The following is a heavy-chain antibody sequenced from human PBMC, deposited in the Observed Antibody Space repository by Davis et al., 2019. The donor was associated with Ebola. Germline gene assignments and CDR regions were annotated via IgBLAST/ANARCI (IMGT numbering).Heavy chain of an antibody. V-gene: IGHV3-66*01. Sequence: GGSLRLSCAASGFTFSSYAMSWVRQAPGKGLEWVSVTYSGGSTYYADSVKGRFTISRDNSKNTLYLQMNSLRAEDTAVYYCASYGYSYGYVYWGQGTLVTVSS. CDR3: ASYGYSYGYVY. CDR1: GFTFSSYA. J-gene: IGHJ4*02. CDR2: TYSGGST. D-gene: IGHD5-18*01.